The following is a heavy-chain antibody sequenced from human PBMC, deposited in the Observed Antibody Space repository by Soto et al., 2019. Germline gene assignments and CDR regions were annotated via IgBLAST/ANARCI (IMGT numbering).Heavy chain of an antibody. CDR1: GFPFSSSA. J-gene: IGHJ4*02. V-gene: IGHV1-58*01. Sequence: SVKVSCNAAGFPFSSSAVQWGRQARGQSLEWIGWIVVGSGNTNYAQKFQERVTITRDMSTSTAYMELSSLRSEDTAVYYCAPSTNYYDSSGYSPKWGQGTLVTVSS. D-gene: IGHD3-22*01. CDR3: APSTNYYDSSGYSPK. CDR2: IVVGSGNT.